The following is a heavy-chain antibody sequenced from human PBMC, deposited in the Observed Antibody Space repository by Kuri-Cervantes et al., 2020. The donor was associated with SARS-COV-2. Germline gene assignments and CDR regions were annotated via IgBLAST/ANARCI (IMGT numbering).Heavy chain of an antibody. Sequence: GGSLRLSCAASGFTFSSYSMNWVRQAPGKGPEWVSSISSSSSYIYYADSVKGRFTISRDNAKNSLYLQMNSLRAEETAVYYCARDSLRGIFGVVIIDYWGQGTLVTVSS. V-gene: IGHV3-21*01. CDR3: ARDSLRGIFGVVIIDY. CDR1: GFTFSSYS. J-gene: IGHJ4*02. D-gene: IGHD3-3*01. CDR2: ISSSSSYI.